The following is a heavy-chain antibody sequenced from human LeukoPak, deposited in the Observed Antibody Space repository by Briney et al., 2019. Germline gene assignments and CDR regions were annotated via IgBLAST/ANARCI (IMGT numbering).Heavy chain of an antibody. V-gene: IGHV3-74*01. D-gene: IGHD1-26*01. J-gene: IGHJ4*02. CDR1: GFTFGSSW. CDR2: INDEGRST. Sequence: GGSLRLSCAASGFTFGSSWVHGFRDAPGKGLVCGSRINDEGRSTTYADSVQGRFTLSRANAKNALFLQMNSLRAEDTAVYYCGRALGSPLDYWGQGTLVIASS. CDR3: GRALGSPLDY.